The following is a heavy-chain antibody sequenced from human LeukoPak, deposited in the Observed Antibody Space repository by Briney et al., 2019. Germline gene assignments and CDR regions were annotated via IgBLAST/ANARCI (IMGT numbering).Heavy chain of an antibody. D-gene: IGHD2-2*01. Sequence: GRSLRLSCAASAFPFRNYAMRWLRQAPGKGLEWVALMSYDGNNKYYADSVKGRFTISRDNSKNTLYLQMNSLRVEDTAIYYCAKERVRCGSNSCYPDAFDIWGQGTMVTVSS. CDR2: MSYDGNNK. CDR3: AKERVRCGSNSCYPDAFDI. CDR1: AFPFRNYA. J-gene: IGHJ3*02. V-gene: IGHV3-30-3*01.